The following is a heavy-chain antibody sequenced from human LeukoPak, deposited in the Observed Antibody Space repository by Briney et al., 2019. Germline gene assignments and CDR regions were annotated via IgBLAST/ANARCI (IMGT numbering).Heavy chain of an antibody. CDR1: GLTFSNYA. J-gene: IGHJ4*02. Sequence: GRSLRLSCVSSGLTFSNYAIHWVRQAPGKGLDWVALLSYGGRNKWYSDSVKGRFTVSVDSSADRVILQMDSLTTEDTAVYQCDGDPDYGGNCRGGIYYWGQGTLVTVSS. CDR2: LSYGGRNK. CDR3: DGDPDYGGNCRGGIYY. D-gene: IGHD4-23*01. V-gene: IGHV3-30*04.